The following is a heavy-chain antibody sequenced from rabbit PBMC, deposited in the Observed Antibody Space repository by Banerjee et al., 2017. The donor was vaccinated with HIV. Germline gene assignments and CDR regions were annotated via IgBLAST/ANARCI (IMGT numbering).Heavy chain of an antibody. D-gene: IGHD4-1*01. CDR2: IYAGSSGST. Sequence: QEQLEESGGDLVKPEGSLTLTCTASGFSFSSYWMCWVRQAPGKGLEWIACIYAGSSGSTYYANWAKGRFTISKTSSTTVTLQMTSLTAADTATYFCARDLAGVIGWNFNLWGPGTLVTVS. V-gene: IGHV1S45*01. CDR1: GFSFSSYW. J-gene: IGHJ4*01. CDR3: ARDLAGVIGWNFNL.